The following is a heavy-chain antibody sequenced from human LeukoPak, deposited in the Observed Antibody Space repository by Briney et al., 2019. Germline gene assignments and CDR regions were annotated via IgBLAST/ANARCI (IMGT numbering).Heavy chain of an antibody. CDR2: ISGSGGST. J-gene: IGHJ4*02. CDR3: AKVGDCSSTSCLPWRFDY. Sequence: PGGSLRLTCAASGFTFNSYAMSWVRQAPGKGLEWVSAISGSGGSTYYADSVKGRFTISRDNSKNTLYLQMNSLRAEDTAVYYCAKVGDCSSTSCLPWRFDYWGQGTLVTVSS. D-gene: IGHD2-2*01. V-gene: IGHV3-23*01. CDR1: GFTFNSYA.